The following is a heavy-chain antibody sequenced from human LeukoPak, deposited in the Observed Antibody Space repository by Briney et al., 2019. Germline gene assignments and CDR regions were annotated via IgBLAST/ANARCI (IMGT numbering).Heavy chain of an antibody. J-gene: IGHJ5*02. CDR2: IYYSGST. CDR3: ARGGKWELLNWFDP. D-gene: IGHD1-26*01. CDR1: GGSISSSSYY. Sequence: PSETLSLTCTVSGGSISSSSYYWGWIRQPPGKGLEWIGSIYYSGSTYYNPSLKSRVTISVDTSKNQFSLKLSSVTAADTAVYYCARGGKWELLNWFDPWGQGTLVTVSS. V-gene: IGHV4-39*01.